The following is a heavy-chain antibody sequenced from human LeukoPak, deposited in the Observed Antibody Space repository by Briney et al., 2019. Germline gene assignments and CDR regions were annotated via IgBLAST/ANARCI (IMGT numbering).Heavy chain of an antibody. J-gene: IGHJ4*02. CDR1: GFTFSSYS. V-gene: IGHV3-66*01. Sequence: PGGSLRLSCAASGFTFSSYSMNWVRQAPGKGLEWVSVIYSGGSTYYADSVKGRFTISRDNSKNTLYLQMNSLRAEDTAVYYCARDHGGNSGGWGQGTLVTVSS. CDR2: IYSGGST. D-gene: IGHD2-21*02. CDR3: ARDHGGNSGG.